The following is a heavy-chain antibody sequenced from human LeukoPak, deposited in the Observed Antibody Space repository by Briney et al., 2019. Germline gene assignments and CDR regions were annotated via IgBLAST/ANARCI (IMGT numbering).Heavy chain of an antibody. CDR2: ISSSSSYI. CDR1: GFTFSSYS. J-gene: IGHJ5*02. V-gene: IGHV3-21*01. Sequence: GGSLRLSCAASGFTFSSYSMNWVRQAPGKGREWVSSISSSSSYIYYADSVKGRFTISRDNANNSLSLQMNSLRAEDTAVYYCARDSGYYDILTGYSPGGWFDPWGQGTLVTVSS. D-gene: IGHD3-9*01. CDR3: ARDSGYYDILTGYSPGGWFDP.